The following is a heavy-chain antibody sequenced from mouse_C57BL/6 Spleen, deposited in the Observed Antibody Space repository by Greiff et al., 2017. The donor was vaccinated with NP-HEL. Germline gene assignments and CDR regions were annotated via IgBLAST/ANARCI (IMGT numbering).Heavy chain of an antibody. V-gene: IGHV1-19*01. CDR3: AREEITTGYYFDY. J-gene: IGHJ2*01. CDR2: INPYNGGT. CDR1: GYTFTDYY. D-gene: IGHD1-1*01. Sequence: EVQLQESGPVLVKPGASVKMSCKASGYTFTDYYMNWVKQSHGKSLEWIGVINPYNGGTSYNQKFKGKATLTVDKSSSTAYMELNSLTSEDSAVYYCAREEITTGYYFDYWGQGTTLTVSS.